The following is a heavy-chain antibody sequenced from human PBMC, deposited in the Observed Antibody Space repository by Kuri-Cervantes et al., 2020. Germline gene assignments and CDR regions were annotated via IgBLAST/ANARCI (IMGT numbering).Heavy chain of an antibody. D-gene: IGHD3-22*01. Sequence: ASVKVSCKASGYTFTSYDINWVRQATGQGLEWMGWMNPNSGNTGYAQKFQGRVTMTRNTSISTAYMELSSLRSDDTVVYYCASASLDWQSNTYYLSYFDYWGQGTLVTVSS. V-gene: IGHV1-8*02. CDR3: ASASLDWQSNTYYLSYFDY. CDR1: GYTFTSYD. CDR2: MNPNSGNT. J-gene: IGHJ4*02.